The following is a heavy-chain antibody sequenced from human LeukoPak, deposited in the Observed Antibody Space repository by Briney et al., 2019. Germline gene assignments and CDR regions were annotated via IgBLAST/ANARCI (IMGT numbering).Heavy chain of an antibody. Sequence: GRSLRLSCAASGFTFGDYAMHWVRQAPGKGLEWVTGISWNSGSIGYAASVKGRFTISRDNAKNSLYLQMNSLRDEDTAVYYCARDYLIFGVVVTYDAFAIWGQGTMVTVSS. D-gene: IGHD3-3*01. CDR3: ARDYLIFGVVVTYDAFAI. CDR1: GFTFGDYA. CDR2: ISWNSGSI. J-gene: IGHJ3*02. V-gene: IGHV3-9*01.